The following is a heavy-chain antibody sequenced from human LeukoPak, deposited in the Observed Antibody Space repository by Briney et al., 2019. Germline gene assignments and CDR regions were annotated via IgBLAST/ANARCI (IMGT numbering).Heavy chain of an antibody. Sequence: GGSLRLSCAASGFTFSSYGMHWVRQAPGKGLEWVAFIRYDGSNKYYADSVKGRFTISRDNSKNTLYLQMNSLRAEDTAVYYCAKDPRSQLSSAFDIWGQGTMVTVSS. V-gene: IGHV3-30*02. D-gene: IGHD2-2*01. J-gene: IGHJ3*02. CDR3: AKDPRSQLSSAFDI. CDR1: GFTFSSYG. CDR2: IRYDGSNK.